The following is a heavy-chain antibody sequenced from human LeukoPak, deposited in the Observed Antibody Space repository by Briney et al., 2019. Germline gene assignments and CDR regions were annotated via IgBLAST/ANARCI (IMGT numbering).Heavy chain of an antibody. Sequence: GGSLRLSCAASGFTFSDYYMSWIRQAPGKGLEGVSYISSSGSTIYYADSVKGRFTISRDNAKNSLYLQMNSLRAEDTALYYCARIPYTFYRAWFDPWGQRTLVTVSS. J-gene: IGHJ5*02. V-gene: IGHV3-11*04. D-gene: IGHD3-16*01. CDR3: ARIPYTFYRAWFDP. CDR1: GFTFSDYY. CDR2: ISSSGSTI.